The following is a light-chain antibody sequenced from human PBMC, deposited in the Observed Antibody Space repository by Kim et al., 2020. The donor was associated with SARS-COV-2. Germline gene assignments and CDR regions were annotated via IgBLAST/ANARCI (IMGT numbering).Light chain of an antibody. CDR2: DVS. Sequence: GKSITISCTGSSSDVGGYNYVSWYQQHPGKGPKLMIYDVSNRPSGVSKRFSGSKSGNTASLTISGLQAEDEADYYCSSYTSISTLVFGGGTQLTVL. J-gene: IGLJ2*01. CDR1: SSDVGGYNY. V-gene: IGLV2-14*03. CDR3: SSYTSISTLV.